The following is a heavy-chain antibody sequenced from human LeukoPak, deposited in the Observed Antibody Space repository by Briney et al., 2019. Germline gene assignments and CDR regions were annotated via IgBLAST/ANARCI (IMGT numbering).Heavy chain of an antibody. Sequence: SETLSLTCTVSGGSISSHYWSWIRQPPGKGLEWIGYIYYSGSTNYNPSLRNRVSISIDTSKGRFSLNLNSVTAADTAVYFCTRDREHGTQDSWGQGTLVTVS. CDR2: IYYSGST. J-gene: IGHJ4*02. CDR3: TRDREHGTQDS. D-gene: IGHD1-26*01. V-gene: IGHV4-59*11. CDR1: GGSISSHY.